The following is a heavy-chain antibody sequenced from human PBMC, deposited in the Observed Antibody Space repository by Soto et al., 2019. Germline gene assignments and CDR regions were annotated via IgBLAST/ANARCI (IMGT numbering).Heavy chain of an antibody. J-gene: IGHJ4*02. CDR3: ARGGNYYDSSGYLVYYFDY. CDR2: IHYSGST. D-gene: IGHD3-22*01. CDR1: GGSISSGGYY. Sequence: QVQLQESGPGLVKPSQTLALTCTVSGGSISSGGYYWSWIRQHPGKGLEWIGYIHYSGSTYYNPSLKSRVTISLDTSKNQFSLKLSSVTAADTAVYYCARGGNYYDSSGYLVYYFDYWGQGTLVTVSS. V-gene: IGHV4-31*03.